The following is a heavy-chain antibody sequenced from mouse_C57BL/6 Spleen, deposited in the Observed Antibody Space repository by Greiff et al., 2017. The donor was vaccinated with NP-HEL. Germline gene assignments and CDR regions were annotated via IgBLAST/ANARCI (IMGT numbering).Heavy chain of an antibody. CDR3: ARGYYGSSLYFDY. J-gene: IGHJ2*01. V-gene: IGHV1-54*01. Sequence: VQLQESGAELVRPGTSVKVSCKASGYAFTNYLIEWVKQRPGQGLEWIGVINPGSGGTNYNEKFKGKATLTADKSSSTAYMQLSSLTSEDSAVYFCARGYYGSSLYFDYWGQGTTLTVSS. CDR1: GYAFTNYL. CDR2: INPGSGGT. D-gene: IGHD1-1*01.